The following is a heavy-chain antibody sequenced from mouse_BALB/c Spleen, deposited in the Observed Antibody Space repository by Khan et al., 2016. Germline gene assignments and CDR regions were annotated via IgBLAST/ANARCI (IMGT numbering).Heavy chain of an antibody. J-gene: IGHJ2*01. CDR3: ARLYYYGSSDD. D-gene: IGHD1-1*01. V-gene: IGHV4-1*02. CDR2: INPDSSTI. CDR1: GFDFSRYW. Sequence: EVQLQESGGGLVQPGGSLKLSCAASGFDFSRYWMSWVRQAPGKGLEWIGEINPDSSTINYTPSLKDKFIISRDNAKHTLYLQMSKVRSEDTALYYCARLYYYGSSDDWGQGNTLTVSS.